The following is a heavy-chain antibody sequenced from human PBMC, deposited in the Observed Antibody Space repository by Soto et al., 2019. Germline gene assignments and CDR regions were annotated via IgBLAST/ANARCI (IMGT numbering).Heavy chain of an antibody. D-gene: IGHD3-10*01. V-gene: IGHV3-30*03. CDR3: ARAYYYGSGSTLDF. Sequence: QVQLVESGGGVVQPGRSLRLSCAASGFTFINYGIHWVRQAPGKGLEWVAFTSYDGSNRYYADSLKGRFTISRDNSKNTAYLQMNSLRAEDTAVYYCARAYYYGSGSTLDFWGQGTLVTVSS. J-gene: IGHJ4*02. CDR1: GFTFINYG. CDR2: TSYDGSNR.